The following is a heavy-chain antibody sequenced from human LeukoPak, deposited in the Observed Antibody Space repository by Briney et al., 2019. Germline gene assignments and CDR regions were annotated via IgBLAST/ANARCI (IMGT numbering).Heavy chain of an antibody. CDR1: GGSINSYY. V-gene: IGHV4-4*07. CDR2: IYTSGST. D-gene: IGHD3-3*01. J-gene: IGHJ4*02. Sequence: SETLSLTCTVSGGSINSYYWGWIRQPAGKGLEWISRIYTSGSTNYNPSLKSRVTMSVDTSKNQFSLNLTSVTAADTAVYYCVRDQGFLAYWGQGTLVTVSS. CDR3: VRDQGFLAY.